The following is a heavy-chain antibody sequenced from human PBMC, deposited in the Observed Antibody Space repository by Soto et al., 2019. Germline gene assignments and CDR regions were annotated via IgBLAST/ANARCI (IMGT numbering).Heavy chain of an antibody. CDR3: ARGTYSSSDYYYYYGMDV. D-gene: IGHD6-6*01. Sequence: ASVKVSCKASGYTFTSYDINWVRQATGQGLEWMGWMNPNSGNTGYAQKFQGRVTMTRNTSINTAYMELSSLRSEDTAVYYCARGTYSSSDYYYYYGMDVWGQGTTVTVSS. J-gene: IGHJ6*02. CDR2: MNPNSGNT. CDR1: GYTFTSYD. V-gene: IGHV1-8*01.